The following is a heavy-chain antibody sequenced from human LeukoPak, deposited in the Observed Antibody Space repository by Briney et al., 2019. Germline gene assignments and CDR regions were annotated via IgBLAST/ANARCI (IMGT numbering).Heavy chain of an antibody. CDR3: AKGAASGLVDWFDP. J-gene: IGHJ5*02. Sequence: GGSLRLSCAASGFTFSNFAMMWVRQAPGKGLEWVSSITGDYATYSANPAKGRFTTSGDNSKNIVYLQMDSLRDDDTAVYYCAKGAASGLVDWFDPWGQGTLVTVSS. CDR2: ITGDYAT. CDR1: GFTFSNFA. D-gene: IGHD3-22*01. V-gene: IGHV3-23*01.